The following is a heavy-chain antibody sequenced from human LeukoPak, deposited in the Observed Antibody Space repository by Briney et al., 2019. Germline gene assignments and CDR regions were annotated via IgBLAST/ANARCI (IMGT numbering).Heavy chain of an antibody. V-gene: IGHV1-18*01. CDR1: GYTFISYG. Sequence: ASVKVSCKASGYTFISYGISWVRPAPGQGLEWMGWISAYNGNTNYAQKLQGRVTMTTDTSTSTAYMELRSLRSDDTAVYYCARVAEDRSSTSCYAGVDYWGQGTLVTVSS. D-gene: IGHD2-2*01. CDR2: ISAYNGNT. J-gene: IGHJ4*02. CDR3: ARVAEDRSSTSCYAGVDY.